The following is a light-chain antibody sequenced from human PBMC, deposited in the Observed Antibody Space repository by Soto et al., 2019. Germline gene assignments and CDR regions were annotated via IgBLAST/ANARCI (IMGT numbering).Light chain of an antibody. CDR2: EVS. CDR3: SSYTSGSTYV. CDR1: SSDGGGYNY. V-gene: IGLV2-14*01. J-gene: IGLJ1*01. Sequence: QSVLTRPASVSGSPGQSITIACTGTSSDGGGYNYVSWYQQHPGKAPKLMIYEVSNRPSGVSNRFSGSKSGNTASLTISGLQAEDEADYYCSSYTSGSTYVFGTGPKVTV.